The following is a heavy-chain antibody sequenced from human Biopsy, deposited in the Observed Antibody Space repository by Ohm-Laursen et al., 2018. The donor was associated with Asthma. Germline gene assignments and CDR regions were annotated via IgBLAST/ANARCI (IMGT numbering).Heavy chain of an antibody. CDR3: ARMNTMIQAANYYSYAMDV. CDR2: LFPRGAT. J-gene: IGHJ6*02. CDR1: GDSINSGGFS. V-gene: IGHV4-30-2*01. D-gene: IGHD3-22*01. Sequence: SQTLSLTCAVSGDSINSGGFSRGRSRQPPGKGLEWFAYLFPRGATHHNPSLKSRVTISVDRSKRQFSLKVNSVTAADTAVYYCARMNTMIQAANYYSYAMDVWGQGTTVTVSS.